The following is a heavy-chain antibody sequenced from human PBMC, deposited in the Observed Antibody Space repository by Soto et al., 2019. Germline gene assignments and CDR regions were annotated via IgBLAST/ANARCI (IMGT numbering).Heavy chain of an antibody. CDR2: IYYSGST. V-gene: IGHV4-59*01. Sequence: SDTLSLTCTVSGGSISSYYWSWIRQPPGKGLEWIGYIYYSGSTNYNPSLKSRVTISVDTSKNQFSLKLSSVTAADTAAYYCARSAVAQPRSYYFDYWGQGTLVTVSS. CDR3: ARSAVAQPRSYYFDY. CDR1: GGSISSYY. J-gene: IGHJ4*02. D-gene: IGHD6-19*01.